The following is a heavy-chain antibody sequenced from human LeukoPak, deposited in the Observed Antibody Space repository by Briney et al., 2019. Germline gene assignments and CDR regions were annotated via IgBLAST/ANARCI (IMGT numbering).Heavy chain of an antibody. CDR2: IYPGDSDT. V-gene: IGHV5-51*01. J-gene: IGHJ5*02. CDR1: GYSFTSYW. D-gene: IGHD3-10*01. Sequence: GESLEISCKGSGYSFTSYWIGWVRQMPGKGLEWVGIIYPGDSDTRYSPSFQGQVTISADKSISTAYLQWSSLKASDTAMYYCARRFRTYYYGSGSQYNWFDPWGQGTLVTVSS. CDR3: ARRFRTYYYGSGSQYNWFDP.